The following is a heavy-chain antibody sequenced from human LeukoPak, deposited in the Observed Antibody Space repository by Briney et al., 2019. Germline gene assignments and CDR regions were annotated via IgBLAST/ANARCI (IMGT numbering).Heavy chain of an antibody. CDR2: INHSGST. Sequence: TSETLSLTCAVYGGSFSGYYWSWVRQPPGKGLEWLGEINHSGSTNYNPSLKSRVTISVDTSKNQFSLKLSSVTAADTAVYYCARAPMGYYDFWSGSAYYFDYWGQGTLVTVSS. J-gene: IGHJ4*02. D-gene: IGHD3-3*01. V-gene: IGHV4-34*01. CDR1: GGSFSGYY. CDR3: ARAPMGYYDFWSGSAYYFDY.